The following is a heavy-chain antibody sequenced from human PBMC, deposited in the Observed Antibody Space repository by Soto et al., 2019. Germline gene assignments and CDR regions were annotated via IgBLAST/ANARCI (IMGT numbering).Heavy chain of an antibody. CDR3: AGGRITLRT. J-gene: IGHJ5*02. CDR1: GFPFSSYG. CDR2: ITPSSSDI. D-gene: IGHD3-22*01. V-gene: IGHV3-48*02. Sequence: HPGGSLRLSCAASGFPFSSYGMSWVRQAPGKGLEWVSVITPSSSDIYYADSVKGRFTISRDNAKKSLYLQMNSLRDEDTAVYYCAGGRITLRTWGQGTPVTVS.